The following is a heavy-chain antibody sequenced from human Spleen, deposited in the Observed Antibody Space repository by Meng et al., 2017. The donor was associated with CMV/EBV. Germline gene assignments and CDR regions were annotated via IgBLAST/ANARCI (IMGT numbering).Heavy chain of an antibody. D-gene: IGHD1-7*01. J-gene: IGHJ4*02. V-gene: IGHV1-18*01. CDR2: ISPYNGNT. CDR1: GYTFTTYS. CDR3: ARGSWNYDF. Sequence: SVKVSCKASGYTFTTYSITWVRQAPGQGLEWMGWISPYNGNTEYAQKFQGRVTMTTDTSTSTAYMEVRSLTSDDTAMYYCARGSWNYDFWGRGTLVTVSS.